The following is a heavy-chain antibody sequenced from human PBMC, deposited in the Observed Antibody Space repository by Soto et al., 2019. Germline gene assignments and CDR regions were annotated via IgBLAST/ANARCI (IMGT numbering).Heavy chain of an antibody. CDR2: MDGDGSGT. Sequence: EVHLVESGGGLIQPGGPLRLSCLASGFNFIDHWWHWAPQLPGKGLFWVSGMDGDGSGTTNADSVKGRFTLSRDNAKNTLYLQMNSLGGEDTAVYYCVREFLYCSGGSCYSDGFDLWGQGTMVTVSS. CDR3: VREFLYCSGGSCYSDGFDL. D-gene: IGHD2-15*01. V-gene: IGHV3-74*01. CDR1: GFNFIDHW. J-gene: IGHJ3*01.